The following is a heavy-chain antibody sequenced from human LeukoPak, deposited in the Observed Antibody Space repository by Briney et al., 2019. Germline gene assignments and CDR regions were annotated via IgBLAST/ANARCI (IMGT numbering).Heavy chain of an antibody. CDR3: ARVSPPTSGSYIDY. V-gene: IGHV4-38-2*02. CDR2: IYHSGST. Sequence: SETQSLTCTVSGYSISSGYYWGWIRQPPGKGLEWIGSIYHSGSTYYNPSLKSRVTISVDTSKNQFSLKLSSVTAADTAVYYCARVSPPTSGSYIDYWGQGTLVTVSS. CDR1: GYSISSGYY. J-gene: IGHJ4*02. D-gene: IGHD1-26*01.